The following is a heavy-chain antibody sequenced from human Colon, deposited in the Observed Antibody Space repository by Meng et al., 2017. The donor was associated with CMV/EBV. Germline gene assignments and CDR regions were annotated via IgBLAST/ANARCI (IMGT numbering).Heavy chain of an antibody. CDR2: FYPGDSES. Sequence: GASLKISCQGSGYNFATFWLGWVRQMPGTGLEWMGLFYPGDSESRNSPSFHGQVTMSADKSTNTAYLQWHSLKASDTATYYCVTQTGLGNDAYDIWGQGTMVTVSS. D-gene: IGHD3/OR15-3a*01. CDR1: GYNFATFW. J-gene: IGHJ3*02. V-gene: IGHV5-51*01. CDR3: VTQTGLGNDAYDI.